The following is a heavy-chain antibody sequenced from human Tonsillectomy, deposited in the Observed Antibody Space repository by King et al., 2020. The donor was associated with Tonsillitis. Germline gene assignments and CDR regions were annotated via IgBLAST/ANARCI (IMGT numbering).Heavy chain of an antibody. CDR1: GFTFSTYT. V-gene: IGHV3-23*04. D-gene: IGHD1-26*01. Sequence: VQLVESGGGLVQPGGSLKLSCAASGFTFSTYTMSWVRQAPGEGLEWVSAISGSGGSTYFADSVKGLFTISRDNSKNTVYLHLNSLRAEDTAIYYCAKDLGGGSDPSRFDYWGQGTLVTVSS. CDR3: AKDLGGGSDPSRFDY. CDR2: ISGSGGST. J-gene: IGHJ4*02.